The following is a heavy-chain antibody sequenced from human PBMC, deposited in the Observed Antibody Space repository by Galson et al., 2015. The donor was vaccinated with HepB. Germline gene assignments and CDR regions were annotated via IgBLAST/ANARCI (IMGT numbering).Heavy chain of an antibody. CDR2: ITSSSSHT. CDR3: ARGRYSRSTPEDY. CDR1: GFTFSDYY. Sequence: SLRLSCAASGFTFSDYYMSWIRQAPGKGLEWVSYITSSSSHTNYADSVRGRFTISRDNAKNSLYLQMNNLRAENTAVYYCARGRYSRSTPEDYWGQGTLVTVSS. D-gene: IGHD6-6*01. V-gene: IGHV3-11*06. J-gene: IGHJ4*02.